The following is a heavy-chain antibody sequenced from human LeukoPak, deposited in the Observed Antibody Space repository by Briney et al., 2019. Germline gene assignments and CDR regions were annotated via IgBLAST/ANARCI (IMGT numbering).Heavy chain of an antibody. J-gene: IGHJ4*02. CDR1: GFTFSSYW. Sequence: GGSLRLSCAASGFTFSSYWMTWVRQAPGKGLEWVSAISGSGGSTYYADSVKGRFTISRDNSKNTLYLQMNSLRAEDTAVYYCAKFFRSSGGYFDYWGQGTLVTVSS. CDR3: AKFFRSSGGYFDY. D-gene: IGHD6-19*01. CDR2: ISGSGGST. V-gene: IGHV3-23*01.